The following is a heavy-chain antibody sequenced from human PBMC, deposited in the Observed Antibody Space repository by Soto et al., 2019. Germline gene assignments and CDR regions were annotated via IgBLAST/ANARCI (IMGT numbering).Heavy chain of an antibody. D-gene: IGHD3-10*01. V-gene: IGHV4-4*07. CDR3: VRDGSKTLRDWFDP. CDR2: VYATGTT. J-gene: IGHJ5*02. CDR1: GGSISKFY. Sequence: KASETLSLTCSVSGGSISKFYWSWIRKTAGKGLEWMGRVYATGTTDCNPSLRSRVAMSVDISRKTFSLRLTSVTAADTGMYYCVRDGSKTLRDWFDPWGQGKLVTVSS.